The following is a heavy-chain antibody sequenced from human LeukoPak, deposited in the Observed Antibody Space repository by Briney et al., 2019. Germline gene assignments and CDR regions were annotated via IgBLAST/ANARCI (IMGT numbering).Heavy chain of an antibody. D-gene: IGHD3-22*01. Sequence: ASVKVSCKASGYTFTSYYKHWVRQAPGQGLEWMGIINPSGGSTSYAQKFQGRVTMTRDTSTSTVYMELSSLRSEDTAVYYCARDSGIGGITMIVQGDYFDYWGQGTLVTVSS. V-gene: IGHV1-46*01. J-gene: IGHJ4*02. CDR1: GYTFTSYY. CDR3: ARDSGIGGITMIVQGDYFDY. CDR2: INPSGGST.